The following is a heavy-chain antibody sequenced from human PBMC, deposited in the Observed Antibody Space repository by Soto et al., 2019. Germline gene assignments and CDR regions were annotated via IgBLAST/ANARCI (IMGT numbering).Heavy chain of an antibody. CDR3: VKDAPRICI. Sequence: PGGSLRLSCAASEVTFSSYPMTWVRQAPGKGLEWVSSINNSGGYAAYADSVKGRFTISRDNSKNTMYLQMNSLRVEDTAIYYCVKDAPRICISGQGTTVTVSS. CDR1: EVTFSSYP. CDR2: INNSGGYA. J-gene: IGHJ6*02. V-gene: IGHV3-23*01. D-gene: IGHD3-3*01.